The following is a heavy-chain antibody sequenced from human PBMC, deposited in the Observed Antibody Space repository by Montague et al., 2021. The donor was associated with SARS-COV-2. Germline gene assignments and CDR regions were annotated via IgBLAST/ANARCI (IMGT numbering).Heavy chain of an antibody. Sequence: SETLSLTCTVSGGSISSYFWSWIRQPPGKGLEWIGSIYHSGTTNYSPSLKSRVTISVDTSKNQFSLKLSSVTAADTAVYYCARVVRYYDFWIGYTEYYYYGMDVWGQGTTVTVSS. CDR3: ARVVRYYDFWIGYTEYYYYGMDV. CDR1: GGSISSYF. CDR2: IYHSGTT. J-gene: IGHJ6*02. D-gene: IGHD3-3*01. V-gene: IGHV4-59*01.